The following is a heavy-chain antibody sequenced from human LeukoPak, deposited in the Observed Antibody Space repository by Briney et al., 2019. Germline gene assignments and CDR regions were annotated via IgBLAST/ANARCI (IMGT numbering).Heavy chain of an antibody. J-gene: IGHJ5*02. CDR2: IYYSGTT. D-gene: IGHD3-3*01. V-gene: IGHV4-59*01. CDR1: GGSISPYY. CDR3: ARGFWSGYPMKNWFDP. Sequence: SETLSLTCTVSGGSISPYYWSWFRQPPGKGLEWIGFIYYSGTTNYNPSLKSRATMSVDTSKNQFSLKLSSVTAADTAVYYCARGFWSGYPMKNWFDPWGQGTLVTVSS.